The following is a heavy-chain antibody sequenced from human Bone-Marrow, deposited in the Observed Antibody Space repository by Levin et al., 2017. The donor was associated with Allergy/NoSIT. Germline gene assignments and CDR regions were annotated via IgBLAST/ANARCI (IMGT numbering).Heavy chain of an antibody. J-gene: IGHJ6*02. Sequence: SETLSLTCSVSGGSISNSYWSWIRQAPGKGLEWIGYIKNSGTTKYNPSLNSRVTISAEPSKNQVSLRLTSVTAADPAVYYCPSLGYTVSYYDYAMDVWGQGTTVTVSS. CDR2: IKNSGTT. CDR1: GGSISNSY. D-gene: IGHD5-12*01. V-gene: IGHV4-59*01. CDR3: PSLGYTVSYYDYAMDV.